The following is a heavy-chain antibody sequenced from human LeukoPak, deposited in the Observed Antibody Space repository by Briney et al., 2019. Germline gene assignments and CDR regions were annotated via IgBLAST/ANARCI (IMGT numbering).Heavy chain of an antibody. CDR1: GFTFSNYD. CDR3: ARSFDY. J-gene: IGHJ4*01. V-gene: IGHV3-48*03. CDR2: ISSSGSAL. Sequence: PGGSLRLSCVASGFTFSNYDMNWVRQAPGKGLEWGSYISSSGSALYYADSVKGRFTISRDNARNSLYLQMNGLRVEDTAVYYCARSFDYWGQGTRVTVSS.